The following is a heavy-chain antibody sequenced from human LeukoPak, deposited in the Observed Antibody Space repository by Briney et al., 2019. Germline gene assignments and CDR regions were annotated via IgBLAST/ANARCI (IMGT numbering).Heavy chain of an antibody. CDR3: ASVVGSGYYYGSGRFDY. D-gene: IGHD3-10*01. Sequence: ASVKVSCKASGYTFTSYYMHWARQAPGQGLEWMGIINPSGGSTSYAQKFQGRVTMTRDTSTSTVYMELSSLRSEDTAVYYCASVVGSGYYYGSGRFDYWGQGTLVNVSS. CDR2: INPSGGST. V-gene: IGHV1-46*01. J-gene: IGHJ4*02. CDR1: GYTFTSYY.